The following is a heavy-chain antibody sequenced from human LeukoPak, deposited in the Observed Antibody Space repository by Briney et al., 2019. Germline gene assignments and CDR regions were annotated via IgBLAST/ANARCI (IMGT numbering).Heavy chain of an antibody. CDR1: GYTFTSYG. J-gene: IGHJ4*02. Sequence: SCKASGYTFTSYGISWVRQAPGKGLEWVSYISSSSSTIYYADSVKGRFTISRDNAKNSLYLQMNSLRAEDTAVYYCARTGDGFDYWGQGTLVTVSS. CDR3: ARTGDGFDY. CDR2: ISSSSSTI. V-gene: IGHV3-48*04.